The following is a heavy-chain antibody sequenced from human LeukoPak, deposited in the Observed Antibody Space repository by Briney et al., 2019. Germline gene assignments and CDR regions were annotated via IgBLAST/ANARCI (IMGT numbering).Heavy chain of an antibody. CDR3: ARARSRSSSGCFFDY. CDR2: INTDGSST. CDR1: GFTFSSYS. D-gene: IGHD6-19*01. V-gene: IGHV3-74*01. J-gene: IGHJ4*02. Sequence: GGSLRLSCAASGFTFSSYSMNWVRQAPGKGLEWVSRINTDGSSTTYAESVKGRFAISRDNAKNTLYLQMNSLRAEDTAVYYCARARSRSSSGCFFDYWGQGTLVTVSS.